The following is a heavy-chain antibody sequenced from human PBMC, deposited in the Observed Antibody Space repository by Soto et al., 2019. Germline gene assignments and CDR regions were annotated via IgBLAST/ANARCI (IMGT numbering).Heavy chain of an antibody. V-gene: IGHV4-59*01. Sequence: SETLSLTCTVSGGSISSYYWSWIRQPPGKGLEWIGYIYYSGSTNYNPSLKSRVTISVDTSKNQFSLKLSSVTAADTAVYYCARDRATVTEGDYYYYYMDVWGKGTTVTVSS. D-gene: IGHD4-17*01. CDR1: GGSISSYY. CDR3: ARDRATVTEGDYYYYYMDV. CDR2: IYYSGST. J-gene: IGHJ6*03.